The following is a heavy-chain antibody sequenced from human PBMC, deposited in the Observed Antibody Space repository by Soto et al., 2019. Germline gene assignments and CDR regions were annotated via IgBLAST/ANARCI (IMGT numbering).Heavy chain of an antibody. Sequence: PSETLSLTCSVSGDSITTNGYYWGWIRQPPGKGLQWIGNVCWTGSAFSHPSLTSRVFISVDTSKNEFSLRLTSVTAADTAVYYCARSHYTYGLLIDYWGPGTLVTVSS. D-gene: IGHD2-8*01. CDR2: VCWTGSA. CDR3: ARSHYTYGLLIDY. CDR1: GDSITTNGYY. V-gene: IGHV4-39*01. J-gene: IGHJ4*02.